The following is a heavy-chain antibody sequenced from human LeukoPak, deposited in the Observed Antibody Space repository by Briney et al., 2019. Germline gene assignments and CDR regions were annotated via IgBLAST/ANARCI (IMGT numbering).Heavy chain of an antibody. CDR1: SGSITSGGYY. CDR3: ARAPKGMTTVRYYYYYYMDV. D-gene: IGHD4-11*01. Sequence: PSETLSLTCTVSSGSITSGGYYWNWIRQHPGKGLEWIGYIYYSGSTFYNPSLKSRVTMSVDTSKNQFSLKLSSVTAAGTAVYYCARAPKGMTTVRYYYYYYMDVWGKGTTVTVSS. V-gene: IGHV4-31*03. CDR2: IYYSGST. J-gene: IGHJ6*03.